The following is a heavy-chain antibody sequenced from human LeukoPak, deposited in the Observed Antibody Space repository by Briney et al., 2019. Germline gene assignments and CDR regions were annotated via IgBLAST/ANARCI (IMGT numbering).Heavy chain of an antibody. J-gene: IGHJ2*01. V-gene: IGHV4-34*01. D-gene: IGHD3-3*01. CDR1: GGSFSGSY. Sequence: PSETLSLTCAVYGGSFSGSYWDWIRHSPGKGLELIGDISHSGVTAYNPSLKSRVTISLDTSNSQFSLKLFSVTAADTAVYYCVRHPSFTLVGVVTAFDLWGRGTLVTVSS. CDR3: VRHPSFTLVGVVTAFDL. CDR2: ISHSGVT.